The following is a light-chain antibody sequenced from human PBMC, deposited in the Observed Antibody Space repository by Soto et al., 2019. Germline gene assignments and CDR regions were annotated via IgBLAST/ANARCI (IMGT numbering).Light chain of an antibody. J-gene: IGKJ1*01. CDR2: RVS. CDR3: MQGTHWPPVT. CDR1: QSLVHSDGNTY. V-gene: IGKV2-30*02. Sequence: DVVMTQSPLSLPVTLGQPASISCRSSQSLVHSDGNTYLNWLQQRPGQSXRRXXYRVSNRDSGVPDRFSGSGSGTDFTLNISRVEAEDVGVYYGMQGTHWPPVTFGQGTKVDIK.